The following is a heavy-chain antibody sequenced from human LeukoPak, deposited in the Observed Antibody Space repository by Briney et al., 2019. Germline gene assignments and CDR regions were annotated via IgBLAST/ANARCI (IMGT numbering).Heavy chain of an antibody. CDR3: ASSFFYDNSGYYP. D-gene: IGHD3-22*01. Sequence: GASVRVSCKASGYTFTGYYMHWVRQAPGQGLECMGRINPNSGGTNYAQKFQGRVTMTRDTSITTAYMELSRLRSDDTAVYYCASSFFYDNSGYYPWGQGTLVTVSS. J-gene: IGHJ5*02. CDR2: INPNSGGT. CDR1: GYTFTGYY. V-gene: IGHV1-2*06.